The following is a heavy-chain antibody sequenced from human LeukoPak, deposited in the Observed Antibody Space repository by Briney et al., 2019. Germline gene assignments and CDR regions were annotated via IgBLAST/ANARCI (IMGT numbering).Heavy chain of an antibody. CDR3: ARSALDTSGSYYNPQPFEY. Sequence: SGTLSLTCAVSGGSVSSTNSWSWVRQSPGKGLEWIGEIYHSGSANYNPSLRSRVTMSLDKSKNQFSLKLSSVTAADTAVYYCARSALDTSGSYYNPQPFEYWGQGTLVIVSS. CDR1: GGSVSSTNS. D-gene: IGHD3-10*01. CDR2: IYHSGSA. V-gene: IGHV4-4*02. J-gene: IGHJ4*02.